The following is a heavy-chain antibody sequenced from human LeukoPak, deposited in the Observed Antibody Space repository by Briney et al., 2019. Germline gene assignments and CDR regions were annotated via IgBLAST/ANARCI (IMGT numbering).Heavy chain of an antibody. CDR2: IYHSGST. V-gene: IGHV4-38-2*02. J-gene: IGHJ4*02. D-gene: IGHD5-12*01. Sequence: SETLSLTCTVSGYCISSGYYWGWIRQPPRKGLEWIGSIYHSGSTYYNPSLKSRVTISVDTSKNQFSLKLSSVTAADTAVYYCARDERGYGDYCGQGTLVTVSS. CDR1: GYCISSGYY. CDR3: ARDERGYGDY.